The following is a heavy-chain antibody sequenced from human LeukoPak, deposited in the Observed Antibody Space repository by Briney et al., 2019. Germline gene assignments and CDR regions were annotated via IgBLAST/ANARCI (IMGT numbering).Heavy chain of an antibody. D-gene: IGHD6-19*01. CDR3: ARRIGSGWYDY. V-gene: IGHV5-51*01. J-gene: IGHJ4*02. Sequence: GESLKISCKGSGYNFTNYWIGWARQMPGKGLEWLGIINPGDSDTRYSPSFQGQVTISADKSISTANLQWSSLKASDTAMYYCARRIGSGWYDYWGQGTLVTVSS. CDR2: INPGDSDT. CDR1: GYNFTNYW.